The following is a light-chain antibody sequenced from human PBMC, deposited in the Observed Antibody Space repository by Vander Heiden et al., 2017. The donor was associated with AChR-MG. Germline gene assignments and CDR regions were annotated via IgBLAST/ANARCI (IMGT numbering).Light chain of an antibody. CDR2: GNS. J-gene: IGLJ3*02. CDR3: QSYDSSLSGSV. V-gene: IGLV1-40*01. CDR1: SSNIGAGYD. Sequence: QPVLPPPPSVSAAPGPRVTSSCTGSSSNIGAGYDVHWYQQLPGTAPKLLIYGNSNRPSGVPDRFSGSKSGTSASLAITGLQAEDEADYYCQSYDSSLSGSVFGGGTKLTVL.